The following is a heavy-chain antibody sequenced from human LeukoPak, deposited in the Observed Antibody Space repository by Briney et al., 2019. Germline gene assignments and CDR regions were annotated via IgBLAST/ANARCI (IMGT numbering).Heavy chain of an antibody. V-gene: IGHV3-7*03. CDR3: AKDLAMIVPFHWFDP. J-gene: IGHJ5*02. Sequence: GESLRLSCAASGFTFSSYMMTWVRQAPGKGLEWVANIKPDGGEKFYVDSVRGRFTISRDNSKNTLYLQMNSLRAEDTAVYYCAKDLAMIVPFHWFDPWGQGTLVTVSS. CDR1: GFTFSSYM. CDR2: IKPDGGEK. D-gene: IGHD3-22*01.